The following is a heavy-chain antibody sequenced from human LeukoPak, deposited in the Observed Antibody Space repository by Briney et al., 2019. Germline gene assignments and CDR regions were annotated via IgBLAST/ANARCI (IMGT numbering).Heavy chain of an antibody. CDR1: GGSFSGYY. J-gene: IGHJ4*02. CDR3: ARAKYGSGSFVFDY. Sequence: SESLSLTCAVYGGSFSGYYWSWIRQPPGKGLEWIGEINHSGSTNYNPSLKSRVTISVDTSKNQFPLKLSSVTAADTAVYYCARAKYGSGSFVFDYWGQGTLVTVSS. V-gene: IGHV4-34*01. D-gene: IGHD3-10*01. CDR2: INHSGST.